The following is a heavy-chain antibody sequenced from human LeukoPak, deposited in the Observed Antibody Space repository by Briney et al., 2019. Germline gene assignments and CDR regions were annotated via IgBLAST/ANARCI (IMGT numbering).Heavy chain of an antibody. D-gene: IGHD2-15*01. CDR1: GFTFSSYA. CDR3: AKAYSTGLVYFLY. CDR2: ISGSGGST. J-gene: IGHJ4*02. Sequence: GGSLRLSCAASGFTFSSYAMSWVRQAPGKGLEWVSAISGSGGSTYYADSVKGRFTISRDNSKSTMYLQMNSLRAEDTALYHSAKAYSTGLVYFLYWGQGNLVTVSS. V-gene: IGHV3-23*01.